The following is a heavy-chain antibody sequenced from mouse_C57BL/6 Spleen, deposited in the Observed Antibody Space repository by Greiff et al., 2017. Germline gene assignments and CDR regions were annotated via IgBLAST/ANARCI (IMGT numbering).Heavy chain of an antibody. Sequence: DVQLVESGGDLVKPGGSLKLSCAASGFTFSSYGMSWVRQTPDKRLEWVATISSGGSYTYYPDSVKGRFTISRDNAKNTLYLQMSSLKSEDTAMYYCARLGRGGYFDYWGQGTTLTVSS. CDR1: GFTFSSYG. CDR3: ARLGRGGYFDY. V-gene: IGHV5-6*01. CDR2: ISSGGSYT. J-gene: IGHJ2*01. D-gene: IGHD4-1*01.